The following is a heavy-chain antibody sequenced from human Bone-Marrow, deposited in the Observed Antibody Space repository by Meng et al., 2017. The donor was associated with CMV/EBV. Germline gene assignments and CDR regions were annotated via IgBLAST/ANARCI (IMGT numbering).Heavy chain of an antibody. Sequence: SETLSLTCTVSGYSISSGYYWGWIRQPPGKGLEWIGNVYHSGSTYYNPSLKSRVTISVDASKNQFSLKLSSVTAADTAVYYCARRPRTGGPFGYWGQGTLVTVSS. D-gene: IGHD1-1*01. V-gene: IGHV4-38-2*02. CDR3: ARRPRTGGPFGY. CDR2: VYHSGST. CDR1: GYSISSGYY. J-gene: IGHJ4*02.